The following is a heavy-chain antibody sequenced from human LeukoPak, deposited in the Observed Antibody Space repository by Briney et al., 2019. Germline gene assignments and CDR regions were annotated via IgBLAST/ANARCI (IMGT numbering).Heavy chain of an antibody. CDR3: ARQGYDYGHSLYYYYYGMDV. CDR1: GYTFTSYD. V-gene: IGHV1-8*01. J-gene: IGHJ6*02. CDR2: MNPNSGNT. D-gene: IGHD5-18*01. Sequence: ASVKVSCKASGYTFTSYDINWVRQATGQGLEWMGWMNPNSGNTGYAQKFQGRVTMTRNTSISTAYMELSSLRSEDTAVYYCARQGYDYGHSLYYYYYGMDVWGQGTTVTVSS.